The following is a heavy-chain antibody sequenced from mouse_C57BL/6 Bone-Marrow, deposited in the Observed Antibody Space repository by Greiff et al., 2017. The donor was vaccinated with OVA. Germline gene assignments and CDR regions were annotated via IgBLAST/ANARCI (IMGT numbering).Heavy chain of an antibody. CDR2: IDPSDSYT. V-gene: IGHV1-59*01. J-gene: IGHJ3*01. CDR3: ARYGYSWFAY. CDR1: GYTFTSYW. D-gene: IGHD2-2*01. Sequence: VQLQQPGAELVRPGTSVKLSCKASGYTFTSYWMHWVKQRPGQGLAWIGVIDPSDSYTNYNQKFKGKATLTVDTSSSTAYMQLSSLTSEDSAVYYCARYGYSWFAYWGQGTLVTVSA.